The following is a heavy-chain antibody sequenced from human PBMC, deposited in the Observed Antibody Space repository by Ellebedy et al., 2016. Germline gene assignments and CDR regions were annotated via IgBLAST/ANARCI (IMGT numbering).Heavy chain of an antibody. V-gene: IGHV4-61*03. CDR3: ARADSSGWYPNLGY. J-gene: IGHJ4*02. D-gene: IGHD6-19*01. Sequence: GSLRLXXTVSGGSVSSGSYYWSWIRQPPGKGLEWIGYIYYSGSTNYNPSLKSRVTISVDTSKNHFSLKLSSVTAADTAVYYCARADSSGWYPNLGYWGQGTLVTVSS. CDR1: GGSVSSGSYY. CDR2: IYYSGST.